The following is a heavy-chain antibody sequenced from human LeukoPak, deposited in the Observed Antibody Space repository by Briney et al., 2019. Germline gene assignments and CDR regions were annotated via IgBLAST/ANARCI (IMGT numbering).Heavy chain of an antibody. Sequence: GGSLRLSCAASGFTFSSYWMHWVRQAPGKGLVWVSRINSDGRSTSYADSVKGRFTISRDNAKNPLYLRMNSLRAEDTAVYYCATWNDGSGYWGQGTLVTVSS. V-gene: IGHV3-74*01. J-gene: IGHJ4*02. CDR2: INSDGRST. D-gene: IGHD1-1*01. CDR3: ATWNDGSGY. CDR1: GFTFSSYW.